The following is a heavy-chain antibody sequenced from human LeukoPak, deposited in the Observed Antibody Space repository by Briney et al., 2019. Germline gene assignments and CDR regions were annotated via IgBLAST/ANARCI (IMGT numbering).Heavy chain of an antibody. CDR3: ARVIMVRGVIIHWFDP. CDR2: IIPIFGTA. V-gene: IGHV1-69*01. CDR1: GGTFSSYA. J-gene: IGHJ5*02. Sequence: SVKVSCKASGGTFSSYAISWVRQAPGQGLEWMGGIIPIFGTANYAQKFQGRVTITADESTSTAYMELSSLRSEDTAVYYCARVIMVRGVIIHWFDPWGQGTLVTVSS. D-gene: IGHD3-10*01.